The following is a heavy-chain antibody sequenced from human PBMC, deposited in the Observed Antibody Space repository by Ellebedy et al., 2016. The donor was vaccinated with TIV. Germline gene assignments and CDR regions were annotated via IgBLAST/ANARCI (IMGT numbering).Heavy chain of an antibody. J-gene: IGHJ4*02. CDR3: ARARGQYLYGSGSYFTN. Sequence: MPSETLSLTCAVYNGSFTHYFWSWVRQPPGKGLEWIGEINASGTTNNNPSLKNRVTISVDTPKGQFSLRLTSVTAADTAVYYCARARGQYLYGSGSYFTNWGQGEMVTVSS. CDR1: NGSFTHYF. V-gene: IGHV4-34*01. CDR2: INASGTT. D-gene: IGHD3-10*01.